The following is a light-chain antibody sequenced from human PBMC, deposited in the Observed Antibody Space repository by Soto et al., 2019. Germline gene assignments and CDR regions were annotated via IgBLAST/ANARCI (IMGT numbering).Light chain of an antibody. J-gene: IGLJ3*02. Sequence: QSALTQPASVSGSPGQSITISCTGTSSDVGSYNYVSWYQLHPGKAPQLMIYDVSNRPSGVSNRFSGSKSGNTASLTISGLQAEDEADYYCSSYTSTSTMVFGGGTKLTVL. CDR3: SSYTSTSTMV. V-gene: IGLV2-14*03. CDR1: SSDVGSYNY. CDR2: DVS.